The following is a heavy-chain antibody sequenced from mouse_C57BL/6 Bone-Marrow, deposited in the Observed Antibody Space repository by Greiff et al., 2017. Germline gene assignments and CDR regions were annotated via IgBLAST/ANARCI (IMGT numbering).Heavy chain of an antibody. Sequence: VQLKESGPELVKPGASVKISCKASGYSFTDYNMNWVKQSNGKSLEWIGVINPNYGTTSYNQKFKGKATLTVDQSSSTAYMQLNSLTSEDSAVYYCARIDGYYAHYYAMDYWGQGTSVTVSS. J-gene: IGHJ4*01. CDR3: ARIDGYYAHYYAMDY. CDR2: INPNYGTT. V-gene: IGHV1-39*01. D-gene: IGHD2-3*01. CDR1: GYSFTDYN.